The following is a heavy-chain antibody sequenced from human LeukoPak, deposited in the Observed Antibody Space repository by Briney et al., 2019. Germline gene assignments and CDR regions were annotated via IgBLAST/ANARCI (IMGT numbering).Heavy chain of an antibody. CDR2: ISYDGRNK. CDR1: GFTFSNYA. J-gene: IGHJ4*02. D-gene: IGHD3-22*01. Sequence: GGSLRLSCAASGFTFSNYAMHWVRQAPGKGLEWVAVISYDGRNKYYADSVKGRFTISRDNSKNTLYLQMNSLRAEDTAVYYCANSQGDYDSSGYRPYYFDYWGQGTLVTVSS. V-gene: IGHV3-30-3*01. CDR3: ANSQGDYDSSGYRPYYFDY.